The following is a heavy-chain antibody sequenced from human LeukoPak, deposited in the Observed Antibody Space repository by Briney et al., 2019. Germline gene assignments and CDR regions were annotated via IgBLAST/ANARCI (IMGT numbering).Heavy chain of an antibody. Sequence: PGGSLRLSCAASGFTVSSNYMSWVRQAPGKGLEWVSVIYSGGSTYYADSVKGRFTISRDNSKNTLYLRMNSLRAEDTAVYYCARSSYSSSSSVWGQGTMVTVSS. CDR1: GFTVSSNY. J-gene: IGHJ3*01. D-gene: IGHD6-6*01. CDR3: ARSSYSSSSSV. CDR2: IYSGGST. V-gene: IGHV3-53*01.